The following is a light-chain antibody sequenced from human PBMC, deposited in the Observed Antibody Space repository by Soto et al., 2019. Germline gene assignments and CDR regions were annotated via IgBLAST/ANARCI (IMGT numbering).Light chain of an antibody. CDR1: QTVSNSY. CDR3: QQYGSSPWT. V-gene: IGKV3-20*01. CDR2: GAS. Sequence: EIVLTQSPGTLSLSPGERATLSCRASQTVSNSYMAWYQQKPGQAPRLLIYGASSRATGIPVRFSGSGSGTDFTLTISRLEPEDFAVYYCQQYGSSPWTFGQGTKVEIK. J-gene: IGKJ1*01.